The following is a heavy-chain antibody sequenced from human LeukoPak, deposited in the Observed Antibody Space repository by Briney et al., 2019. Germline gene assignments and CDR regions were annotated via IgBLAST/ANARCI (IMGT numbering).Heavy chain of an antibody. V-gene: IGHV3-53*01. J-gene: IGHJ3*02. D-gene: IGHD1-26*01. CDR3: ARGSSSGAMGGAFNI. Sequence: GGSLRLSCAASGFTVSNTYVTWVRQATGKALECVSVIYSGGSTYHADSVKGRFTISRDNSKNTLYLQMNSLRAEDTAVYYCARGSSSGAMGGAFNIWGQGTMVTVSS. CDR2: IYSGGST. CDR1: GFTVSNTY.